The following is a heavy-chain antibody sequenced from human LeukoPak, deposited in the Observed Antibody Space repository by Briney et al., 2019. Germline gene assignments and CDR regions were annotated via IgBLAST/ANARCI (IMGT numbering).Heavy chain of an antibody. CDR3: AKGGEWLGERYDY. D-gene: IGHD3-10*01. CDR1: GFTFSSYA. Sequence: GGSLRLSCAASGFTFSSYAMSWVRQAPGKGLEWVSAISGSGGSTYYADSVKGRFTISRDNSKNTLYPQMNSLRAEDTAVYYCAKGGEWLGERYDYWGQGTLVTVSS. J-gene: IGHJ4*02. V-gene: IGHV3-23*01. CDR2: ISGSGGST.